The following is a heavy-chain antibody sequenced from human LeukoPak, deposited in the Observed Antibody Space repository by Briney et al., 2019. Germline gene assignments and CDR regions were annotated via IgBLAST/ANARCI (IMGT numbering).Heavy chain of an antibody. CDR3: TTAPQVYYYDSSGYYYSDY. CDR2: IKSKTDGGTT. J-gene: IGHJ4*02. Sequence: GGSLRLSCAASGFTFSNAWMSWVRQPPGKGLEWVGRIKSKTDGGTTDYAAPVKGRFTISRDDSKNTLYLQMNSLKTEDTAVYYCTTAPQVYYYDSSGYYYSDYWGQGTLVTVSS. V-gene: IGHV3-15*01. D-gene: IGHD3-22*01. CDR1: GFTFSNAW.